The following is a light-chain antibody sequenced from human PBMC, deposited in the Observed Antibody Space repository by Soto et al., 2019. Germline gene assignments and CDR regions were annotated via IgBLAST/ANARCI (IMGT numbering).Light chain of an antibody. CDR2: EVS. CDR1: SSAVGGYNY. Sequence: QSALTQPPSASGSPGQSVTISCTGTSSAVGGYNYVSWYQQHPGKAPKLMTYEVSKRPSGVPDRFYGSKSGNTASLTVSGLQAEDEADYYRSSYAGSNKVFGGGTKVTVL. J-gene: IGLJ2*01. V-gene: IGLV2-8*01. CDR3: SSYAGSNKV.